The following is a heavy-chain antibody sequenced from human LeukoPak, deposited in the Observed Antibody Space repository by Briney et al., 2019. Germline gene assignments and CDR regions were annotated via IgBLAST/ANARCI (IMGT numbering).Heavy chain of an antibody. J-gene: IGHJ6*02. CDR3: ARSRIFYYYGMDV. D-gene: IGHD3-3*02. V-gene: IGHV4-30-4*01. CDR1: GVSISSGDYY. Sequence: PPQTLSLTCTVSGVSISSGDYYWSWIRQPPGRGLEWIGYIYYNGRTYHNPSLKSRVTISVDTSKNQFSLKLSSVTAADTAVYSCARSRIFYYYGMDVWGQGTTVTVSS. CDR2: IYYNGRT.